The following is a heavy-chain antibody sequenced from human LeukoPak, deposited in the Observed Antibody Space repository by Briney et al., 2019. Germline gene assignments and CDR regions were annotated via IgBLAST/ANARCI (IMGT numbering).Heavy chain of an antibody. Sequence: GGSLRLSCAASGFTFSRYGMHWVRQAPGKGLEWVAVISSDGSKTFFADSVKGRFSISRDNSKNTLYLHMSSLRSEDTAVYYCVKDRPTYYFDYSGYFDYWGQGTLVTVSS. CDR1: GFTFSRYG. J-gene: IGHJ4*02. D-gene: IGHD3-22*01. V-gene: IGHV3-30*18. CDR3: VKDRPTYYFDYSGYFDY. CDR2: ISSDGSKT.